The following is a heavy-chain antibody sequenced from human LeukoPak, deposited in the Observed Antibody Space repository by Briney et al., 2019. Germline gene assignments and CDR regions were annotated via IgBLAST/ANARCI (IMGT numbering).Heavy chain of an antibody. V-gene: IGHV4-61*02. J-gene: IGHJ4*02. D-gene: IGHD5-24*01. CDR3: ARGDGYKDFDY. CDR1: GGSISSGSYY. Sequence: SETLSLTCTVSGGSISSGSYYWSWIRQPAGKGLEWIGRIYTSGSTNYNPSLKSRVTISVDTSKNQFSLKLSSVTAADTAVYYCARGDGYKDFDYWSEGTLVTVPS. CDR2: IYTSGST.